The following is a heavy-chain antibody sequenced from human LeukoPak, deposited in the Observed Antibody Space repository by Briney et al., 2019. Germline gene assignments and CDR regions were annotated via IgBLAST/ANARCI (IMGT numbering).Heavy chain of an antibody. Sequence: GGSLRLSCTASGFAFAEHGMSWVRQVPGKGLEWVSGINWSGGSTGYADPLRGRFTISRDNAKNSLYLQMDNLRAEDTALYYCARAPITSPFYFDYWGQGTLVTVSS. D-gene: IGHD2-2*01. CDR3: ARAPITSPFYFDY. CDR1: GFAFAEHG. CDR2: INWSGGST. J-gene: IGHJ4*02. V-gene: IGHV3-20*04.